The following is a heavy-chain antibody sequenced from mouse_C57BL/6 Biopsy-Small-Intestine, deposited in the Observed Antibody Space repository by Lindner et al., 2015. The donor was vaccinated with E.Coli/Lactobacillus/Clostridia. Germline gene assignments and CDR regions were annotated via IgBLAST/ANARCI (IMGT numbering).Heavy chain of an antibody. Sequence: VQLQESGTELVRPGASVKLSCTASGFSIRDDFMHWIKQRPEQGLEWIGRIDPANGNTRYAPKFQDKATITADTSSNTAYLQLISLTSEDTAVYYCAVGYYYDGRAFDLWGQGTTLTVSS. CDR2: IDPANGNT. J-gene: IGHJ2*01. CDR1: GFSIRDDF. V-gene: IGHV14-3*01. D-gene: IGHD1-1*01. CDR3: AVGYYYDGRAFDL.